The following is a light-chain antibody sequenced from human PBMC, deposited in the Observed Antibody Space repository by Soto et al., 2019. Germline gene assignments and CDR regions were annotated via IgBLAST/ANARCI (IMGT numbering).Light chain of an antibody. CDR2: GAS. J-gene: IGKJ1*01. CDR1: QSVASY. CDR3: QQYQSDTWT. Sequence: EIVMTQSPATLSVCPVERATLSCSASQSVASYLAWYHQKPGQAPRLLIFGASIRDTGIPDRFSGSGSWTDFTLTISSLQPDDFATYYCQQYQSDTWTFGQGTKVDIK. V-gene: IGKV3D-15*01.